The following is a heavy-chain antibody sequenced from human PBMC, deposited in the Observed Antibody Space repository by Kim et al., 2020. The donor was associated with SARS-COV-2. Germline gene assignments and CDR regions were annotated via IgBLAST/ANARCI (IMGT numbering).Heavy chain of an antibody. Sequence: ASVKVSCKASGYTFTSYYMHWVRQAPGQGLEWMGIINPSGGSTSYAQKFQGRVTMTRDTSTSTVYMELGSLRSEDTAVYYCARTDSSGSYYNGLFNYYYGMDVWGQGTTVTVSS. CDR1: GYTFTSYY. CDR3: ARTDSSGSYYNGLFNYYYGMDV. CDR2: INPSGGST. J-gene: IGHJ6*02. V-gene: IGHV1-46*01. D-gene: IGHD3-10*01.